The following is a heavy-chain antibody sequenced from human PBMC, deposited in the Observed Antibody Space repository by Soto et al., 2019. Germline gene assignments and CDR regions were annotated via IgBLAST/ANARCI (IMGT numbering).Heavy chain of an antibody. J-gene: IGHJ4*02. Sequence: EVQLVESGGGLVKPGGSLRLSCAASGFTFSSYSMNWVRQAPGKGLEWVSSISSSSSYIYYADSVKGRFTISRDNANTSLYLQMNSLRADDTAVYYCSTETGYSYGGFDYWGQGTLVTVSS. V-gene: IGHV3-21*01. D-gene: IGHD5-18*01. CDR3: STETGYSYGGFDY. CDR2: ISSSSSYI. CDR1: GFTFSSYS.